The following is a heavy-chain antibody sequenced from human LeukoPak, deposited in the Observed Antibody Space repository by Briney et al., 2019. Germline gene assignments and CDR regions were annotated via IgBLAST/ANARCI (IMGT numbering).Heavy chain of an antibody. D-gene: IGHD4-17*01. CDR1: GFTFSSYW. Sequence: GGSLRLSCAASGFTFSSYWMHWVRQAPGKGLVWVSRINSDGNKTTYADSVKGRFTISRDNAKNTLYLQMNSLRAEDTAVYYCARDRLHYGEYEKTFDYWGQGTLVTVSS. V-gene: IGHV3-74*01. CDR2: INSDGNKT. J-gene: IGHJ4*02. CDR3: ARDRLHYGEYEKTFDY.